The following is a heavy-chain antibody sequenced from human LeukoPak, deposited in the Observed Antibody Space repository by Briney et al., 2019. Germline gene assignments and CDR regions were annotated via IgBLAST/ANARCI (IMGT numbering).Heavy chain of an antibody. CDR3: ARTGQNYDFWSGYFSYYYYMDV. CDR1: GGSISSYY. D-gene: IGHD3-3*01. V-gene: IGHV4-4*09. CDR2: IYTSGST. J-gene: IGHJ6*03. Sequence: SETLSLTCTVSGGSISSYYWSWIRQPPGKGLEWIGYIYTSGSTNYNPSLKSRVTISVDTSKNQFSLKLSSVTAADTAVYYCARTGQNYDFWSGYFSYYYYMDVWGKGTTVTVSS.